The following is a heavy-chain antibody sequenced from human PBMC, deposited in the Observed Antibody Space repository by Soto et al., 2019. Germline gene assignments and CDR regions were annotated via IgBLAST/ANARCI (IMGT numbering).Heavy chain of an antibody. V-gene: IGHV4-34*01. Sequence: SETLSLTCAVYGGSFSGYYWSWIRQPPGKGLEWIGEINHSGSTNYNPSLKSRVTISVGTSKNQFSLKLSSVTAADTALFYCARGGEWLGELSVGRDVWGQGTTVTVSS. CDR1: GGSFSGYY. CDR3: ARGGEWLGELSVGRDV. J-gene: IGHJ6*02. D-gene: IGHD3-10*01. CDR2: INHSGST.